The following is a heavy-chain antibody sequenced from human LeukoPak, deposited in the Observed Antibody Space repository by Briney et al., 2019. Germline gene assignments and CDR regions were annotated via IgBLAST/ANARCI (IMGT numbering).Heavy chain of an antibody. Sequence: SVKVSCKASGCTFTSYAISWVRQAPGQGLEWMGGIIPIYGTANYAQKFQGRVTITTDESTSTAYMELSSLRSEDTAVYYCATVGAGGGSECLDYWGQGNRVTVSS. J-gene: IGHJ4*02. CDR3: ATVGAGGGSECLDY. V-gene: IGHV1-69*05. CDR2: IIPIYGTA. CDR1: GCTFTSYA. D-gene: IGHD1-26*01.